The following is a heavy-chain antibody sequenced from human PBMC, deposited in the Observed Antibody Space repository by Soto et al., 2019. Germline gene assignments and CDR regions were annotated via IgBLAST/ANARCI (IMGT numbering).Heavy chain of an antibody. V-gene: IGHV1-18*01. CDR3: ARDRVLITVAGFLDY. Sequence: QVQLVQSGAEVKKPGASVRVSCRASGYIFTSYGITWVRQAPGQGLEWMGWVSGFNANTRFAQKFQGRLTLTTDTSTATAYMELTSLTSDDTAVYFWARDRVLITVAGFLDYWGQGTLITVSS. J-gene: IGHJ4*02. D-gene: IGHD6-19*01. CDR1: GYIFTSYG. CDR2: VSGFNANT.